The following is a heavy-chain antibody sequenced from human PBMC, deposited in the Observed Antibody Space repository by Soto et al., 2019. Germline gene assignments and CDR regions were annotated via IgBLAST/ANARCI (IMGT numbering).Heavy chain of an antibody. CDR2: ISWNSGSI. J-gene: IGHJ6*02. D-gene: IGHD2-2*01. CDR3: AKDIGAAAPSAYYYYGMDV. V-gene: IGHV3-9*01. Sequence: PGGSLRLSCAASGFTFDDYAMHWVRQAPGKGLEWVSGISWNSGSIGYADSVKGRFTISRDNAKNSLYLQMNSLRAEDTALYYCAKDIGAAAPSAYYYYGMDVWGQGTTVTVSS. CDR1: GFTFDDYA.